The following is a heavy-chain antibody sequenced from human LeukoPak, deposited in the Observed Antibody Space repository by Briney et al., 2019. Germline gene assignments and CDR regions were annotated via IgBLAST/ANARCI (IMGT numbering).Heavy chain of an antibody. D-gene: IGHD6-13*01. V-gene: IGHV1-2*06. CDR2: INPNSGGT. CDR1: GYTFTGYY. CDR3: ARRSIAAAVWDY. J-gene: IGHJ4*02. Sequence: GASVKVSCKASGYTFTGYYMHWGRQAPGRGLEWMGRINPNSGGTNYAQKFQGRVTMTRDTSISTAYMELSRLRSDDTAVYYCARRSIAAAVWDYWGQGTLVTVSS.